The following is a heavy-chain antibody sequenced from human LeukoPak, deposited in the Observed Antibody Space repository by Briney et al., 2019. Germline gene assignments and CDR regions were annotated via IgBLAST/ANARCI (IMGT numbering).Heavy chain of an antibody. CDR3: ARDRAWNYFDY. D-gene: IGHD3-3*01. Sequence: GGSLRLSCAASGFSFSTNSMNWVRQVPGKGLEWISYISSNSATTYYADSVKGRFTISRDNAKNSLYLHMNSLRADDTAVYYCARDRAWNYFDYWGQGTLVTVSS. CDR1: GFSFSTNS. J-gene: IGHJ4*02. CDR2: ISSNSATT. V-gene: IGHV3-48*01.